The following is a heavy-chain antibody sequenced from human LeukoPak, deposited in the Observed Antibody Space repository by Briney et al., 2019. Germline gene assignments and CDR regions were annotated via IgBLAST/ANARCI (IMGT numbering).Heavy chain of an antibody. CDR1: GGTITSSSYY. CDR2: IFYSGST. Sequence: SETLSLTCTVSGGTITSSSYYWGWIRQPPGKGLEWIGSIFYSGSTYYNPSLKSRVTISVDTSKTQFSLKLSSVTAADTAVYYCAKQQLVRCFDYWGQGTLVTVSS. J-gene: IGHJ4*02. D-gene: IGHD6-13*01. V-gene: IGHV4-39*01. CDR3: AKQQLVRCFDY.